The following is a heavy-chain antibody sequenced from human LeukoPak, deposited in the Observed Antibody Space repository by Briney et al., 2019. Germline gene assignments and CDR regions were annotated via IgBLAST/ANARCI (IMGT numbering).Heavy chain of an antibody. Sequence: SETLSLTCTVSGGSLSSYYWSWIRQPPGKGLEWIGYIYYSGSTNYNPSLKSRVTILVDTSKNQFSLRLKSVTAADTAIYYCAREGGYSYGYLDYWGQGTLVTVSS. V-gene: IGHV4-59*01. CDR2: IYYSGST. J-gene: IGHJ4*02. D-gene: IGHD5-18*01. CDR1: GGSLSSYY. CDR3: AREGGYSYGYLDY.